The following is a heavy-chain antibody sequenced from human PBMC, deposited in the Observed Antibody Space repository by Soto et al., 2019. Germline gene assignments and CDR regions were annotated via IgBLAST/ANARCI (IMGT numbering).Heavy chain of an antibody. CDR2: IIPIFGTA. CDR1: GGAFSSYA. V-gene: IGHV1-69*12. J-gene: IGHJ4*02. Sequence: QVQLVQSGAEVKKPGSSVKVSCKASGGAFSSYAISWVRQAPGQGLEWMGGIIPIFGTANYAQKFQGRVTITADESTSTAYMELSSLRSEDTAVYYCARDVDSGSQSVGIDYWGQGTLVTVSS. CDR3: ARDVDSGSQSVGIDY. D-gene: IGHD1-26*01.